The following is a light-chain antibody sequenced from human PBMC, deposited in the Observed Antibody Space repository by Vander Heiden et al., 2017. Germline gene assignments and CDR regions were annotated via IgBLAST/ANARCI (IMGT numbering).Light chain of an antibody. Sequence: EIVSPSPPATLFLFRGERATLSRSASQSISSYLAWYQQKTGQDPRLLIYDAFNRATGIPARLSGSGSETDFTLTISSLEPEDFAVYYCQQGSNRPLAFGGGTMVEIK. CDR3: QQGSNRPLA. CDR2: DAF. J-gene: IGKJ4*01. CDR1: QSISSY. V-gene: IGKV3-11*01.